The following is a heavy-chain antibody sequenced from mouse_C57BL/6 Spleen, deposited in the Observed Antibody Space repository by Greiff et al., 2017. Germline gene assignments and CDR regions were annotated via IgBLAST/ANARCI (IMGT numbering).Heavy chain of an antibody. CDR3: ARDCFTTVDAMDY. Sequence: QVQLQQPGAELVKPGASVKMSCKASGYTFTSYWITWVKQRPGQGLEWIGDIYPGSGSTNYNEKFKSKATLTVDTSSSTAYMQLSSLTSEDSAVYYCARDCFTTVDAMDYWGQGTSVTVSS. CDR1: GYTFTSYW. CDR2: IYPGSGST. J-gene: IGHJ4*01. V-gene: IGHV1-55*01. D-gene: IGHD1-1*01.